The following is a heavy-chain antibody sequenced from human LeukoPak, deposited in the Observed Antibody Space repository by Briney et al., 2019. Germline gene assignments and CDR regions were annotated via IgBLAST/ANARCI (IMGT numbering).Heavy chain of an antibody. CDR3: AKASVWTMVRVVSYFDE. J-gene: IGHJ4*02. D-gene: IGHD3-10*01. CDR1: GFSFSSYG. Sequence: PGGSLRLSCAASGFSFSSYGMTWVRQAPGKGLEWVSGISGGGDNTWYADSVKGRFTISRDNSKKTLDLQMHSLRAEDTAVYYCAKASVWTMVRVVSYFDEWGQGIQVTVSS. V-gene: IGHV3-23*01. CDR2: ISGGGDNT.